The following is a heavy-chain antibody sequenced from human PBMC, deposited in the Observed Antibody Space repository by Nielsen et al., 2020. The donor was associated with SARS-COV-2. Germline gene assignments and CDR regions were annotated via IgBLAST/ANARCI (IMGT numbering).Heavy chain of an antibody. J-gene: IGHJ2*01. CDR1: GFTFSSYG. Sequence: GGSLRLSCAASGFTFSSYGMHWVRQAPGKGLEWVAVIWYDGSNKYYADSVKGRFTISRDNAKNSLYLQMNSLRAEDTALYYCATQDWYFDLWGRGTLVTVSS. CDR2: IWYDGSNK. CDR3: ATQDWYFDL. V-gene: IGHV3-33*03.